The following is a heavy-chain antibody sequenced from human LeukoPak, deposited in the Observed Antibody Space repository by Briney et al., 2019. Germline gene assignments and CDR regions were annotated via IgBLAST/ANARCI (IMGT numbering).Heavy chain of an antibody. J-gene: IGHJ3*02. CDR2: IKQDGSEK. CDR3: ARVRIYSKGAFDI. CDR1: GFTFSSYW. D-gene: IGHD4-11*01. Sequence: GGSLRLSCAASGFTFSSYWMSWVRQAPGKGLEWVANIKQDGSEKYYVDSVKGRFTISRDNAKNSLYLQMNSLRAEDTAVYYCARVRIYSKGAFDIWGQGTMVTVSS. V-gene: IGHV3-7*01.